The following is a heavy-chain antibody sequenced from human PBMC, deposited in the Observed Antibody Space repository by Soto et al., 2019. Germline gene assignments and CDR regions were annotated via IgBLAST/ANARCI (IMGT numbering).Heavy chain of an antibody. V-gene: IGHV3-30-3*01. D-gene: IGHD3-3*01. J-gene: IGHJ3*02. CDR1: GFTFSSYA. Sequence: QVQLVESGGGVVQPGRSLRLSCAASGFTFSSYAMHWVRQAPGKGLEWVAVISYDGSNKYYADSVKGRFTISRDNSKNTLYLQMNSLRAEDTAVYYCAGGTLRFLEWGDAFDIWGQGTMVTVSS. CDR3: AGGTLRFLEWGDAFDI. CDR2: ISYDGSNK.